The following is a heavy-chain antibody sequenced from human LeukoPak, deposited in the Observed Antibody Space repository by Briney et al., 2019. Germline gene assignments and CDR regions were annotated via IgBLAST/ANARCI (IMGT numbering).Heavy chain of an antibody. V-gene: IGHV1-46*01. Sequence: ASVKVSCRASGYIFTSYYMHWVRQAPGQGLEWMGIINPSGGSTSYPQKFQGRVTMTRDTSTSTVYMELSGLRSEDTAVFYCARGGITLSSHDGFDIWGQGTMVTVSS. CDR3: ARGGITLSSHDGFDI. CDR1: GYIFTSYY. J-gene: IGHJ3*02. CDR2: INPSGGST. D-gene: IGHD3-10*01.